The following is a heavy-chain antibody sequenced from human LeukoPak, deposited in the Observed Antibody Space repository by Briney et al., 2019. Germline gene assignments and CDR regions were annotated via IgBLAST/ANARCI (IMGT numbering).Heavy chain of an antibody. CDR2: INSDGSST. V-gene: IGHV3-74*01. J-gene: IGHJ4*02. CDR1: GFTFSNAW. CDR3: TSGIAAALY. D-gene: IGHD6-13*01. Sequence: GGSLRLSCAASGFTFSNAWMNWVRQAPGKGLVWVSRINSDGSSTTYADSVKGRFTISRDNAKNTLYLQMNSLRVEDTAVYYCTSGIAAALYWGRGTLVTVSS.